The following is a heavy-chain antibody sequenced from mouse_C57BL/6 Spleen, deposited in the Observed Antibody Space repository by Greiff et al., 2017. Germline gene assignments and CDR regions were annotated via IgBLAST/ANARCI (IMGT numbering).Heavy chain of an antibody. Sequence: VKVVESGPGLVAPSQSLSITCTVSGFSLTSYAISWVRQPPGKGLEWLGVIWTGGGTNYNSALKSRLSISKDNSKRQVFLKMNSLQTDDTARYYCARNYYGSSWGYFDVWGTGTTVTVSS. CDR2: IWTGGGT. CDR3: ARNYYGSSWGYFDV. V-gene: IGHV2-9-1*01. J-gene: IGHJ1*03. CDR1: GFSLTSYA. D-gene: IGHD1-1*01.